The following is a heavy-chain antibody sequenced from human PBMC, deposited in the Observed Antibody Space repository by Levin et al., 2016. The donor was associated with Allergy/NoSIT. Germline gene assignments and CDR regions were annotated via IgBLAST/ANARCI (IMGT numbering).Heavy chain of an antibody. D-gene: IGHD2-21*01. J-gene: IGHJ4*02. CDR2: IKNKGHGGAS. CDR1: GFAFGDYI. V-gene: IGHV3-49*03. Sequence: GGSLRLSCTGSGFAFGDYILTWFRQAPGKGLEWVSFIKNKGHGGASEYAASVKGRFTNSRDDSKSIAYLQMDSLKSEDTAVYYCTRELWLGRSSTHYDFWGQGTLVTVSS. CDR3: TRELWLGRSSTHYDF.